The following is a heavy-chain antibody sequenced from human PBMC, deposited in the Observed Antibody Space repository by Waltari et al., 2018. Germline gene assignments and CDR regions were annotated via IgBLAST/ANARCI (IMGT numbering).Heavy chain of an antibody. CDR2: RSEDGGSQ. J-gene: IGHJ4*02. CDR3: ATSMTRLQVSY. D-gene: IGHD3-22*01. Sequence: TEVRQAPGEGREWVAHRSEDGGSQYVGDSVSGRFTISRDNAKKSLYLQMNSLRAEDTAVYYCATSMTRLQVSYWGQGTLVIVSS. V-gene: IGHV3-7*03.